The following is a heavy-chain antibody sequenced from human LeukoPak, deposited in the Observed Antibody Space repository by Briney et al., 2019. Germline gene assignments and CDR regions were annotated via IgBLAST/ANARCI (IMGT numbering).Heavy chain of an antibody. CDR1: GCTFDDCA. J-gene: IGHJ4*02. Sequence: GGSLRLSCATSGCTFDDCAMHWVRQAPGKGLEWVSGISWNSGLIGYADSVKGRFTISRDNAKNSLYLQMNSLRAEDTALYYCAKEADYHGELLYYYFDYWGQGTLVTVSS. CDR2: ISWNSGLI. D-gene: IGHD3-10*01. CDR3: AKEADYHGELLYYYFDY. V-gene: IGHV3-9*01.